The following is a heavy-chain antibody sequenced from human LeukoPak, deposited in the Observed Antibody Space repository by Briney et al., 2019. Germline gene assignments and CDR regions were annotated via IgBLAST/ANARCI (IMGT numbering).Heavy chain of an antibody. CDR2: IIPIFGTA. CDR1: GGTFSSYA. J-gene: IGHJ4*02. V-gene: IGHV1-69*13. D-gene: IGHD2-8*01. Sequence: ASVKVSCKASGGTFSSYAISWVRQAPGQGLEWMGGIIPIFGTANCAQKFQGRVTITADESTSTAYMELSSLRSEDTAVYYCARDRGCTNGVCFPLDYWGQGTLVTVSS. CDR3: ARDRGCTNGVCFPLDY.